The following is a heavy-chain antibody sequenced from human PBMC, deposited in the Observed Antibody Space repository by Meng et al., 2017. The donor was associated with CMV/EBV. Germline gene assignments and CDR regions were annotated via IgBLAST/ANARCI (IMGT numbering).Heavy chain of an antibody. J-gene: IGHJ5*02. CDR3: AREIPQAWAS. CDR1: GFSVSSNY. Sequence: VHTGGGLVQPGGSLRLSCTASGFSVSSNYMSWVRQAPGKGLEWISIIYGSGNTYYGDSVKGRFTISRDNFRNTLYLQMNSLRAEDTAVYYCAREIPQAWASWGQGTLVTVSS. V-gene: IGHV3-66*01. CDR2: IYGSGNT. D-gene: IGHD2-21*01.